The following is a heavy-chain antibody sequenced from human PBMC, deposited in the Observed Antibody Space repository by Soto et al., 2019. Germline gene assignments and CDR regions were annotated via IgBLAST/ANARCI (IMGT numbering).Heavy chain of an antibody. Sequence: ASVKVSCKASGYTFTSYDINWVRQATGQGLEWMGWMNPNSGNTGYAQKFQGRVTMTRNTSISTAYMELSSLRSEDTAVYYCARVAPGKLRYFDWLLFDYWGQGTLVTVSS. J-gene: IGHJ4*02. V-gene: IGHV1-8*01. D-gene: IGHD3-9*01. CDR2: MNPNSGNT. CDR3: ARVAPGKLRYFDWLLFDY. CDR1: GYTFTSYD.